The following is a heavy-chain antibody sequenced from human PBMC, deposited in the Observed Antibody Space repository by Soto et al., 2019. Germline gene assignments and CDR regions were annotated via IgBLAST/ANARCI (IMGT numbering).Heavy chain of an antibody. V-gene: IGHV3-30-3*01. CDR3: ARDPLGTAMAPNYFDY. J-gene: IGHJ4*02. Sequence: RGSLRLSCAASGFTFSSYAMHWVRQAPGKGLEWVAVISYDGSNKYYADSVKGRFTISRDNSKNTLYLQMNSLRAEDTAVYYCARDPLGTAMAPNYFDYWGQGTLVTVSS. D-gene: IGHD5-18*01. CDR1: GFTFSSYA. CDR2: ISYDGSNK.